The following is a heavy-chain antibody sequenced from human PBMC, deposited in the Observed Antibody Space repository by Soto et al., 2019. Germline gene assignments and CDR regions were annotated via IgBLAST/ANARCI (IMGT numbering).Heavy chain of an antibody. J-gene: IGHJ4*02. CDR1: GGSISSGGYY. V-gene: IGHV4-31*03. D-gene: IGHD5-12*01. CDR2: IYYSGST. CDR3: ARVNSARPLSALVAFDY. Sequence: SETLSLTCTVSGGSISSGGYYWSWIRQHPGKGFEWIGDIYYSGSTYYYPSLKSRVTISVDSSKNQFSLKLCSVTAADTAVYYCARVNSARPLSALVAFDYWGQGTLVTVSS.